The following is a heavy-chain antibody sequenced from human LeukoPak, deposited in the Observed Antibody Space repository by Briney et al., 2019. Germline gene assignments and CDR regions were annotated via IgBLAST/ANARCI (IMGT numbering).Heavy chain of an antibody. J-gene: IGHJ5*02. CDR1: GGSISSSSYY. CDR3: ARHKIRGRYSGSYGWFDP. D-gene: IGHD1-26*01. Sequence: SETLSLTCTVSGGSISSSSYYWGWIRQPPGKGLEWIGSIYYSGSTYYNPSLKSRVTISVDTSKNQFSLKLSSVTAADTAVYYCARHKIRGRYSGSYGWFDPWGQGTLVTVSS. V-gene: IGHV4-39*01. CDR2: IYYSGST.